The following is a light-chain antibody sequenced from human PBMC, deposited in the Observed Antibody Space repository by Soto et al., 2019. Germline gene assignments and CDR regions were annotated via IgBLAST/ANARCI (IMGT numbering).Light chain of an antibody. Sequence: DIVMTQSPDSLAASLGERATINCKSSQSVLYSSNNKNYLAWYQQKPGQPPKALIYWASTRESGVPDRFSGSGSGTDFTLTISSLQAEDVAVYYCQQYYTTPWTFGQGTKVDNK. V-gene: IGKV4-1*01. CDR2: WAS. J-gene: IGKJ1*01. CDR3: QQYYTTPWT. CDR1: QSVLYSSNNKNY.